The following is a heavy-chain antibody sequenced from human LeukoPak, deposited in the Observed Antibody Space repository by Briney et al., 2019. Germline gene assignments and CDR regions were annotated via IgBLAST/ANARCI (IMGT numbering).Heavy chain of an antibody. V-gene: IGHV1-2*02. Sequence: ASVKVSCKASGYTFTGYYMHWVRQAPGQGLEWMGWINPNSGGTNYAQKFQGRVTMTRDTSISTAYMELSRLRSEDTAVYYCARVDVVVPAATPYYYYYMDVWGKGTTVTVSS. CDR3: ARVDVVVPAATPYYYYYMDV. J-gene: IGHJ6*03. CDR2: INPNSGGT. D-gene: IGHD2-2*01. CDR1: GYTFTGYY.